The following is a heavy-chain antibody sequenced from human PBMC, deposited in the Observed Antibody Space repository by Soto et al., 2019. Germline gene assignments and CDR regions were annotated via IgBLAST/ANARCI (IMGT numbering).Heavy chain of an antibody. CDR1: GFTVRTSY. CDR3: SRDITSDWNAFDC. J-gene: IGHJ4*02. CDR2: IYAGGTS. Sequence: EVQLVESGGGLVQPGGSLRLSCAASGFTVRTSYMNWVRQSPGRGLEWLSVIYAGGTSYHADSVKGRFTISRDESRNTVSLQMNSLRPEATAVYYCSRDITSDWNAFDCWGQRTLVTVSS. V-gene: IGHV3-66*01. D-gene: IGHD2-21*01.